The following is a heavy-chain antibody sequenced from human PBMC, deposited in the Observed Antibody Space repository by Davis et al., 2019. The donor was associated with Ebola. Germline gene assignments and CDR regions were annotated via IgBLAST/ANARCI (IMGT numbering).Heavy chain of an antibody. D-gene: IGHD6-13*01. CDR2: ISGSGGST. CDR1: GFTFSSYA. J-gene: IGHJ3*02. CDR3: AEGWGSSWPMGAFDI. V-gene: IGHV3-23*01. Sequence: GESLKISCAASGFTFSSYAMSWVRQAPGKGLEWVSAISGSGGSTYYADSVKGRFTISRDNSKNTLYLQMNSLGAGDTAVYYCAEGWGSSWPMGAFDIWGQGTMVTVSS.